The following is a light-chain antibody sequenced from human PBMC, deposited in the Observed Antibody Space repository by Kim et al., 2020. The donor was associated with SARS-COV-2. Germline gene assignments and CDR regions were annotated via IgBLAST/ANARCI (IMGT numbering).Light chain of an antibody. CDR1: RRDVGNYNL. CDR2: EVS. CDR3: CSYASSSTFVV. V-gene: IGLV2-23*02. J-gene: IGLJ2*01. Sequence: TTTSCAGTRRDVGNYNLVTWYQQRPGKAPNLIIFEVSQRPSRVSNRFSGSKSGDTASLTISGLQAEDESDYYCCSYASSSTFVVFGGGTQLTVL.